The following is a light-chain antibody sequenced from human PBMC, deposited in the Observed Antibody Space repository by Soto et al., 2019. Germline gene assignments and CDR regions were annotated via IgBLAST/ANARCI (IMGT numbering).Light chain of an antibody. CDR1: QGIGDT. CDR3: QPYNNWPLT. CDR2: DTS. J-gene: IGKJ4*01. Sequence: EIIMTQSPATLSVSPGERATLSCRASQGIGDTLAWYQHKPGQTPRLLIYDTSTRATGVPTRFSGSRSGAEFTLTINSLQSEDFAVYYCQPYNNWPLTFGGGTKVDIK. V-gene: IGKV3-15*01.